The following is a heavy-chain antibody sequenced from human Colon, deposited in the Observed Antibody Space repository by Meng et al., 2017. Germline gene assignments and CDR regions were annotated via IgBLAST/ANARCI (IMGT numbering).Heavy chain of an antibody. J-gene: IGHJ4*02. Sequence: GGSLRLSCAASGFTFSNDWMSWVRQAPGKGLEWVANMKEDGGEIYYVDSVKGRFTISRDNAKNSRYLQMNSLRAEDTAVYYCARDDDGSGHWRFYFDYWGQGALVTVSS. CDR1: GFTFSNDW. CDR2: MKEDGGEI. CDR3: ARDDDGSGHWRFYFDY. D-gene: IGHD3-22*01. V-gene: IGHV3-7*01.